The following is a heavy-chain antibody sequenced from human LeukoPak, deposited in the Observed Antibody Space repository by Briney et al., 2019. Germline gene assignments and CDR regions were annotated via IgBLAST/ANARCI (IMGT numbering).Heavy chain of an antibody. D-gene: IGHD3-10*01. CDR3: AKDTAYGSGSYYTGDAFDI. CDR1: GYTFSSYA. Sequence: GGSLRLSCAASGYTFSSYAMSWVRQAPGKGLKWVSAISGSGGSTYYADSVKGRFTISRDNSKNTLYLQMNSLRAEDTAVYYCAKDTAYGSGSYYTGDAFDIWGQGTMVTVSS. CDR2: ISGSGGST. V-gene: IGHV3-23*01. J-gene: IGHJ3*02.